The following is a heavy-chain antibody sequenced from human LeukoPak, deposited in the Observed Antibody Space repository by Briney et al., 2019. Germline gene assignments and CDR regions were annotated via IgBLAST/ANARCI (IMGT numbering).Heavy chain of an antibody. V-gene: IGHV3-53*01. D-gene: IGHD1-14*01. CDR2: LYSDGNT. CDR3: ARGVEPLAANTLAY. J-gene: IGHJ4*02. CDR1: GFTVITND. Sequence: GSLRLSCAASGFTVITNDMTWVRQAPGKGLEWVSVLYSDGNTKYADSVQGRFTISRDNSRNTLYLEMNSLSPDDTAVYYCARGVEPLAANTLAYWGQGTLVTVSS.